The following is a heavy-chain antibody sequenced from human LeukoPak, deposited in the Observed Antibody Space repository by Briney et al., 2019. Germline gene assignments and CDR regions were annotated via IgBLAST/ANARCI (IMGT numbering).Heavy chain of an antibody. CDR1: GVSISSGGYY. Sequence: SQTLSLTCTVSGVSISSGGYYWSWIRQHPGKGLEWIGYIYYSGSTYYNPSLKSRVTISVDTSKNQFSLKLSSVTAADTAVYYCARAGGFFSPFGYWGQGTLVTVSS. V-gene: IGHV4-31*03. CDR3: ARAGGFFSPFGY. J-gene: IGHJ4*02. CDR2: IYYSGST. D-gene: IGHD3-3*01.